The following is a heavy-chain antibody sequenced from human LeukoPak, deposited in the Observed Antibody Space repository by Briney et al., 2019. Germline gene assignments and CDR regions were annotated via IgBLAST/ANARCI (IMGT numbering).Heavy chain of an antibody. CDR3: SRRKYAYDSNGFYTENFFDT. CDR1: GSSITTDFY. J-gene: IGHJ4*02. V-gene: IGHV4-38-2*01. Sequence: SETLSLTCSVSGSSITTDFYWAWIRQPPGKGLEWIADTWHTGSAYFNPSLKSRVTMSVDTSKNQLSLRLTSVTAADTAVYFCSRRKYAYDSNGFYTENFFDTWGLGTLVTVSS. D-gene: IGHD3-22*01. CDR2: TWHTGSA.